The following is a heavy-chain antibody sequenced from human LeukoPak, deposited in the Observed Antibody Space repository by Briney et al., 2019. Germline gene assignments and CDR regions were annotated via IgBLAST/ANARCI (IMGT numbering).Heavy chain of an antibody. J-gene: IGHJ4*02. V-gene: IGHV1-69*04. D-gene: IGHD6-13*01. CDR3: ATGTAAADKFDY. Sequence: SVKVSCKASGGTFSSNAISWVRQAPGQGLEWMGRIIPLLGIANYTQKFQGRVTITADKSTSTAYMELSSLRSEDTAVYYCATGTAAADKFDYWGQGTLVTVSS. CDR2: IIPLLGIA. CDR1: GGTFSSNA.